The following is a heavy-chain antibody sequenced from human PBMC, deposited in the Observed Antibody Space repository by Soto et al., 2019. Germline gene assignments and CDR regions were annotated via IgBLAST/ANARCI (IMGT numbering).Heavy chain of an antibody. CDR2: ISGYNGNT. D-gene: IGHD6-6*01. Sequence: EASVKVSCKASGYTFTTYDITWVRQAPGQGLEWMGWISGYNGNTKYAPRLQGRVTLTTETSTSTAYMELRSLTSDDTAVYYCARDSTARLAWFDPWGQGTPVTVSS. CDR3: ARDSTARLAWFDP. CDR1: GYTFTTYD. V-gene: IGHV1-18*04. J-gene: IGHJ5*02.